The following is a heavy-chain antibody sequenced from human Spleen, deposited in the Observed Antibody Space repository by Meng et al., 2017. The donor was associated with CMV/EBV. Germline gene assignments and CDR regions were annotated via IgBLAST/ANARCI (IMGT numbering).Heavy chain of an antibody. CDR2: ISSSGSTI. CDR3: ARVDVVVVPAAIMDYSGMDV. V-gene: IGHV3-11*04. CDR1: GFTFSDYY. D-gene: IGHD2-2*02. Sequence: GESLKISCAASGFTFSDYYMSWIRQAPGKGLEWVSYISSSGSTIYYADSVKGRFTISRDNAKNSLYLQMNSLRAEDTAVYYCARVDVVVVPAAIMDYSGMDVWGQGTTVTVSS. J-gene: IGHJ6*02.